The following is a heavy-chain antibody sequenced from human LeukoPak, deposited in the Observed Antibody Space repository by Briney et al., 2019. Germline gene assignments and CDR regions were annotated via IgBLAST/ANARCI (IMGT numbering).Heavy chain of an antibody. V-gene: IGHV1-18*01. CDR2: ISTYNGNT. CDR1: GYTLTSYD. J-gene: IGHJ4*02. CDR3: ARDEDYGISVNVDY. Sequence: ASVKVSCKASGYTLTSYDINWVRQATGQGLQWMGWISTYNGNTKYAQRFQGRVTMTTDTSTSTAYMELRSLRSDDTAVYYCARDEDYGISVNVDYWGQGTLVTVSS. D-gene: IGHD4-17*01.